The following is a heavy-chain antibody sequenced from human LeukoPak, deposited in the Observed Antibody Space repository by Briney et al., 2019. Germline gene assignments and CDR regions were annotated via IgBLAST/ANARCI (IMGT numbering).Heavy chain of an antibody. D-gene: IGHD6-6*01. V-gene: IGHV4-59*01. Sequence: NPSETLSLTCTVSGGAISSYYWSWIRQPPGKGLEWIGYISYSGTTNYNPSLRIRVTISVDSSKNRFSLKLSSVTAADTAVYYCARDLSAVEGSEYWGRGTLVTVSS. CDR3: ARDLSAVEGSEY. J-gene: IGHJ4*02. CDR1: GGAISSYY. CDR2: ISYSGTT.